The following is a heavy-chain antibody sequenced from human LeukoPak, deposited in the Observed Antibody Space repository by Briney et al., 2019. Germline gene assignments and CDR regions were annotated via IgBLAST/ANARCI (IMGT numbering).Heavy chain of an antibody. Sequence: SETLSLTCTVSGGSISSGSYYWSWIRQPAGKGLEWIGRIYTSGSTNYNPSLKSRVTISVDTSKNQFSLKLSSVTAADTAAYYCARFEAYPLYYYYYMDVWGKGTTVTVSS. CDR2: IYTSGST. CDR1: GGSISSGSYY. CDR3: ARFEAYPLYYYYYMDV. J-gene: IGHJ6*03. V-gene: IGHV4-61*02.